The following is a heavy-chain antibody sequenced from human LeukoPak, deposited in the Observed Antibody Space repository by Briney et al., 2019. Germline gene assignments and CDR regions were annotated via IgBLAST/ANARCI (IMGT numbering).Heavy chain of an antibody. CDR1: GYSFTSCG. V-gene: IGHV1-18*01. CDR3: ARDRGGSGFYYYYQYMDV. J-gene: IGHJ6*03. Sequence: ASVKVSYKASGYSFTSCGISWVRQAPGQGLEWMGWISTYNGNTNYAEKLQGRVTMTTDTYTSTAYMELRSLRSDDTAVYYCARDRGGSGFYYYYQYMDVWGKGTTASVSS. D-gene: IGHD2-15*01. CDR2: ISTYNGNT.